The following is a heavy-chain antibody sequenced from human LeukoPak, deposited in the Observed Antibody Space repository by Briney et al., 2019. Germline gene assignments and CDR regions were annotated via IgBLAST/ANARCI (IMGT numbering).Heavy chain of an antibody. J-gene: IGHJ4*02. V-gene: IGHV1-46*01. CDR2: INPSGGST. Sequence: ASVKVSCKASGYTFTSYYMHWVRQAPGQGLEWMGIINPSGGSTSYAQKFQGRVTMTRDTSTSTVYMELSSLRSEDTAVYYCARDDCSGGSCYLFSQRSAFDYWGQGTLVTVSS. CDR1: GYTFTSYY. D-gene: IGHD2-15*01. CDR3: ARDDCSGGSCYLFSQRSAFDY.